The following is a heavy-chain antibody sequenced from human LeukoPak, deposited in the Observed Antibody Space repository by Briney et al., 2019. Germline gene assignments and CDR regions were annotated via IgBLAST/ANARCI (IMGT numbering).Heavy chain of an antibody. Sequence: SETLSLTCAVYGGSFSGYYWSWIRQPPGKGLEWIGEINHSGSTNYNPSLKSRVTISVDTSKNQFSLKLSSVTAADTAVYYCARLRIAVAGTAFDYWGQGTLVTVSS. V-gene: IGHV4-34*01. CDR2: INHSGST. J-gene: IGHJ4*02. CDR1: GGSFSGYY. CDR3: ARLRIAVAGTAFDY. D-gene: IGHD6-19*01.